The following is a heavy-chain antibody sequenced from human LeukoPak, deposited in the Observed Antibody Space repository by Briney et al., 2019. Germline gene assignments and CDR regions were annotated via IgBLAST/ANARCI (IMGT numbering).Heavy chain of an antibody. D-gene: IGHD1-7*01. CDR3: GRVSWSGSTSFDF. V-gene: IGHV5-51*01. J-gene: IGHJ4*02. CDR2: TNPGDADS. Sequence: GESLKISCKGSGYSFTSYWIGWVRPMPGKGLEWMGITNPGDADSRYSPSFQGQVTFSADRSISTAYLQWSSLKASDTAMYYCGRVSWSGSTSFDFWGQGTLVTVSS. CDR1: GYSFTSYW.